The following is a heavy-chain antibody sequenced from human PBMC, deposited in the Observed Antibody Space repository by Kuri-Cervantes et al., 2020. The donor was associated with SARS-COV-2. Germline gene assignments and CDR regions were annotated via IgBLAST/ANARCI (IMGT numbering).Heavy chain of an antibody. J-gene: IGHJ6*02. V-gene: IGHV3-64*04. D-gene: IGHD3-10*01. CDR3: ARGLRGSGSYSPAHYGMDV. CDR1: GFTFSSYA. CDR2: ISSNGGST. Sequence: GESLQISCSASGFTFSSYAMNWVRQAPGNGLEYVSAISSNGGSTYYADSVKGRFTISRDNSKNTLYLQMNSLRAEDTAVYYCARGLRGSGSYSPAHYGMDVWGQGTTVTVSS.